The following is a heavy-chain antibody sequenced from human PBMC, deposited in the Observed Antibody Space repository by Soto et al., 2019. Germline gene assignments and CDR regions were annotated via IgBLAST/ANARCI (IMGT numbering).Heavy chain of an antibody. CDR2: IYWDDDK. Sequence: QITLKESGPTLVKPTQTLTLTCTFSGFSLSTSGVGVGWIRQPPGKALEWLALIYWDDDKRYSPSLKSRLTITKDTSKNQVVLTMTHMDPVDTATYYCAHTSLWFGELLPYNWFDPWGQGTLVTVSS. CDR3: AHTSLWFGELLPYNWFDP. CDR1: GFSLSTSGVG. V-gene: IGHV2-5*02. D-gene: IGHD3-10*01. J-gene: IGHJ5*02.